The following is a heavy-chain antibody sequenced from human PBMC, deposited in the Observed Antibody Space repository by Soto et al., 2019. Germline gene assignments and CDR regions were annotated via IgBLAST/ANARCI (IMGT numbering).Heavy chain of an antibody. Sequence: QVQLVESGGGVVQPGRSLRLSCAASGFTFSSYGMHWVRQAPGKGLEWVAVIWYDGSNKYYADSVKGRFTISRDNSKNTLYLQINSLRAEDTAVYYCARGRLGGVGYYYYMDVWGKGTTVTVSS. D-gene: IGHD3-10*01. CDR2: IWYDGSNK. CDR3: ARGRLGGVGYYYYMDV. V-gene: IGHV3-33*01. CDR1: GFTFSSYG. J-gene: IGHJ6*03.